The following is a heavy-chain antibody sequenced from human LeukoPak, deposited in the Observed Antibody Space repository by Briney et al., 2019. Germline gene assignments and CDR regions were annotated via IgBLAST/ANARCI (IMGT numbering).Heavy chain of an antibody. V-gene: IGHV4-34*01. CDR2: INHSGST. D-gene: IGHD2-21*02. J-gene: IGHJ3*02. Sequence: KPSETLSLTCAVYGGSFSGYYWSWIRQPPGKGLEWIGEINHSGSTNYNPSLKSRVTISVDTSKNQFSLKLSSVTAADTAVYYCARDRPYCGGDCYSGNDAFDIWGQGTMVTVSS. CDR3: ARDRPYCGGDCYSGNDAFDI. CDR1: GGSFSGYY.